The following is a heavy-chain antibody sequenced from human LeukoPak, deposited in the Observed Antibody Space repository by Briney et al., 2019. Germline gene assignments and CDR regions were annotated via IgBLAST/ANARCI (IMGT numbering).Heavy chain of an antibody. CDR3: ARGVVVPADLFDY. D-gene: IGHD2-2*01. V-gene: IGHV5-51*01. J-gene: IGHJ4*02. Sequence: GESLKISCKGSGYSFTSYWIGWVRQMPGKGLEWMGIIYPGDSDTRYSPSFQGQVTISADKSIGTAYLQWSSLKASDTAMYYCARGVVVPADLFDYWGQGTLVTVSS. CDR2: IYPGDSDT. CDR1: GYSFTSYW.